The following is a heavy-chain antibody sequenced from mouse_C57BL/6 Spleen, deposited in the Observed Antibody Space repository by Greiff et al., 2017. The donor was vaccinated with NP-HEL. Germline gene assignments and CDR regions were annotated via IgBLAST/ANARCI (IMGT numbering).Heavy chain of an antibody. CDR1: GYSITSGYY. J-gene: IGHJ4*01. V-gene: IGHV3-6*01. CDR2: ISYDGSN. Sequence: ESGPGLVKPSQSLSLTCSVTGYSITSGYYWNWIRQLPGNQLEWMGYISYDGSNNYNPSLKNRISITRDTSKNQFFLKLNSVTTEDTATYYCASLYYDYEDYAMDYWGQGTSVTVSS. D-gene: IGHD2-4*01. CDR3: ASLYYDYEDYAMDY.